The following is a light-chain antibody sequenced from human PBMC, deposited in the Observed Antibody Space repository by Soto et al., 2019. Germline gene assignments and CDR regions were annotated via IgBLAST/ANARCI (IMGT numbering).Light chain of an antibody. CDR3: QQYGSSPWT. Sequence: VLTQSPGTLSLSPGERATLSCRASRSVGDSLAWYQQKPGQAPRLLIYGASSRATGIPDRFSGSGSGTDFTLTITRLEPEDIAVYYCQQYGSSPWTFGQGTKVDI. J-gene: IGKJ1*01. CDR1: RSVGDS. CDR2: GAS. V-gene: IGKV3-20*01.